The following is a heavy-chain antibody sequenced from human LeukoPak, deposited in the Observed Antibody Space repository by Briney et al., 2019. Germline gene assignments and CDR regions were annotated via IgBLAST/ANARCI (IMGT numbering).Heavy chain of an antibody. CDR3: TKDHVFYSSGWHPLFDH. Sequence: PGGSLRLSCAASGFTFSSYAMSWVRQAPGKGLEWVSTISDSGSSTYYTDSVKGRFTFSRDNSKNTLHLQMNSLRAEDTAVYYCTKDHVFYSSGWHPLFDHWGQGTLVTVTP. V-gene: IGHV3-23*01. CDR1: GFTFSSYA. J-gene: IGHJ4*02. CDR2: ISDSGSST. D-gene: IGHD6-19*01.